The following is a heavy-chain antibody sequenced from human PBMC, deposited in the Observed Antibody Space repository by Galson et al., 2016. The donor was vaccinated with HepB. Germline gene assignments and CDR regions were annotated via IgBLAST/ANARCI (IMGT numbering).Heavy chain of an antibody. CDR1: GFTFSSYA. J-gene: IGHJ4*02. CDR2: IAGSGAPT. Sequence: SLRLSCAASGFTFSSYAMSWVRQAPGKGLEWVSTIAGSGAPTYYGDSVKGRFPISRDNSKGALYLQMNSLSAEDTAIYYCAKDPFSVQTNGYTMIGLIYAYFDSWGQGTLVTVSS. D-gene: IGHD3-22*01. V-gene: IGHV3-23*01. CDR3: AKDPFSVQTNGYTMIGLIYAYFDS.